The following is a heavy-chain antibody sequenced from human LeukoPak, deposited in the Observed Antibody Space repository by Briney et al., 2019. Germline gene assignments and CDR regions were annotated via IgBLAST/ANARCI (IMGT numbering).Heavy chain of an antibody. CDR3: ARHAYSSSWYDFDY. V-gene: IGHV4-59*08. Sequence: SETLSLTCTVSGGSISSYYWSWIRQPPGKGLEWIGYIYYSGSTNYNPSLKSRVTISVDTSKNQFSLKLSSVTAADTAVYYCARHAYSSSWYDFDYWGQGTLVTVSS. CDR2: IYYSGST. D-gene: IGHD6-13*01. CDR1: GGSISSYY. J-gene: IGHJ4*02.